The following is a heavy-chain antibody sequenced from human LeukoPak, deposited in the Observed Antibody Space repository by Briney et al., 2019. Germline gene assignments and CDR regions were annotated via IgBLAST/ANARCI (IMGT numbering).Heavy chain of an antibody. D-gene: IGHD3-3*01. CDR2: MNPNSGNT. CDR1: GYTFTSYD. Sequence: ASVKVSCTASGYTFTSYDINWVRQATGQGLEWMGWMNPNSGNTGYAQKFQGRVTMTRNTSISTAYMELSSLRSEDTAVYYCARPYDFWSGYLMNWGQGTLVTVSS. J-gene: IGHJ4*02. CDR3: ARPYDFWSGYLMN. V-gene: IGHV1-8*01.